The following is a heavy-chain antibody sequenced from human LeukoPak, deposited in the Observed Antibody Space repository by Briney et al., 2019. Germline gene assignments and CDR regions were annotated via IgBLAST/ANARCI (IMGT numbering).Heavy chain of an antibody. CDR2: IRYDGSNK. CDR1: GFTFSSYG. J-gene: IGHJ4*02. Sequence: GGSLRLSCAASGFTFSSYGMHWVRQAPGKGLEWVAFIRYDGSNKYYADSVKGRFTISRDNSKNTLYLQMNSLRAEDTAVYYCAKDVVFIAVAGTYFDHWGQGTLVTVSS. D-gene: IGHD6-19*01. CDR3: AKDVVFIAVAGTYFDH. V-gene: IGHV3-30*02.